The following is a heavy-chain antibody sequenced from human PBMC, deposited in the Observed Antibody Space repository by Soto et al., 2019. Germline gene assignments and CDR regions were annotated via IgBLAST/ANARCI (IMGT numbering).Heavy chain of an antibody. V-gene: IGHV3-21*01. Sequence: GGSLRLSCAASGFTFSSYSMNWVRQAPGKRLEWVSSISSSSSYIYYADSVKGRFTISRDNAKNSLYLQMNSLRAEDTAVYYCARDSPGGIAARNGMDVWGQGTTVTVSS. CDR1: GFTFSSYS. CDR3: ARDSPGGIAARNGMDV. CDR2: ISSSSSYI. D-gene: IGHD6-6*01. J-gene: IGHJ6*02.